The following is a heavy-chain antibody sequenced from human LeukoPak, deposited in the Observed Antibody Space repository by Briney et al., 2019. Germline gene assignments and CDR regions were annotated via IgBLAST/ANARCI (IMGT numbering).Heavy chain of an antibody. Sequence: PSETLSLTCTVSGDSIRRYYWNWIRRPPGKGLEWIGYIYYTGSTSYNPSLKSRVTISLDTSKSQFSLRLTSVTAADTAVYYCTSHGSSGHDPLTWGQGTLVTVSS. J-gene: IGHJ4*01. V-gene: IGHV4-59*08. CDR3: TSHGSSGHDPLT. CDR2: IYYTGST. CDR1: GDSIRRYY. D-gene: IGHD5-12*01.